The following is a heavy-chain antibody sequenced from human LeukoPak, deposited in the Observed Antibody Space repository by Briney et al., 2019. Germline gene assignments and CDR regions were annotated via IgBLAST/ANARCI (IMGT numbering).Heavy chain of an antibody. CDR3: ARDHNWNWFDP. V-gene: IGHV4-30-4*08. CDR2: IYYSGSS. CDR1: GGSISSGDYY. J-gene: IGHJ5*02. D-gene: IGHD1-20*01. Sequence: SQTLSLTCTVSGGSISSGDYYWSWIRQPPARGVEWIGYIYYSGSSYYHPSLKSRVTISVDTSKNQCSLKLSSVTAADTAVYYCARDHNWNWFDPWGQGTLVTVSS.